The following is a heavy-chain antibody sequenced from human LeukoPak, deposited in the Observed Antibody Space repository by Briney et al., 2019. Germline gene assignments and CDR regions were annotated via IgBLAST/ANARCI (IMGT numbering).Heavy chain of an antibody. CDR2: ISASGGTT. J-gene: IGHJ2*01. D-gene: IGHD4-17*01. CDR3: ATLYDDYNWYFDL. CDR1: QLTFNRYV. Sequence: PGGSLRLSCTSSQLTFNRYVMAWVRQAPGKGLEWVSTISASGGTTYYADSVQGRFTISRDNSKNTLYLQMNSLRAEDTAVYYCATLYDDYNWYFDLWGRGTLVTVSS. V-gene: IGHV3-23*01.